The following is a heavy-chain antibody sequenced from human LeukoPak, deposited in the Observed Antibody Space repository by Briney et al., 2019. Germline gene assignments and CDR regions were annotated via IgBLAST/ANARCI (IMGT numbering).Heavy chain of an antibody. D-gene: IGHD2-15*01. CDR2: ISAYNGNT. V-gene: IGHV1-18*01. CDR3: ARDQVARDIVVVLTATGTIDY. J-gene: IGHJ4*02. Sequence: ASVKVSCKASGYTFTSYGISWVRQAPGQGLEWMGWISAYNGNTNYAQKLQGRVTMITDTSTSTAYMELRSLRSDDTAVYYCARDQVARDIVVVLTATGTIDYWGQGTLVTVSS. CDR1: GYTFTSYG.